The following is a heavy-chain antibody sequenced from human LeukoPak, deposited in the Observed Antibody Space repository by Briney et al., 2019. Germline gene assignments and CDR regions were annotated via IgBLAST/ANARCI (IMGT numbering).Heavy chain of an antibody. CDR3: ARDQGYSSSSELDY. CDR1: GFTFSSYI. Sequence: GGSLRLSCAASGFTFSSYIMNWVRQAPGKGLEWVSSISSSSSYIYYADSVKGRFTISRDNAKNSLYLQMNSLRAEDTAVYYCARDQGYSSSSELDYWGQGTLVTVSS. J-gene: IGHJ4*02. CDR2: ISSSSSYI. V-gene: IGHV3-21*01. D-gene: IGHD6-6*01.